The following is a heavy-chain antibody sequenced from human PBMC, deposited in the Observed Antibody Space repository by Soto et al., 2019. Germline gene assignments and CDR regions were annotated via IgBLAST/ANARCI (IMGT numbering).Heavy chain of an antibody. V-gene: IGHV4-30-2*01. J-gene: IGHJ4*02. CDR1: GGSISSGGYS. D-gene: IGHD3-9*01. Sequence: SETLSLTCAVSGGSISSGGYSWSWIRQPPGKGLEGIGYIYHTGTTYYNPSLKSRVTISVDTSMNQFSLRLSSVTAADTAVYYCARDEPGSFDNWGQGTLVTVSS. CDR2: IYHTGTT. CDR3: ARDEPGSFDN.